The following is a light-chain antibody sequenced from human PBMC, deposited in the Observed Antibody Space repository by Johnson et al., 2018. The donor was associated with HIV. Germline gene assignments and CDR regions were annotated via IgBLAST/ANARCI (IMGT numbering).Light chain of an antibody. CDR2: ENN. Sequence: QSVLTQPPSVSAAPGQMVSISCSGSSSNIGKNYVSWYQQFPGTAPKLLIHENNKRPSGIPDRFSGSKSGTSATLGIAGLQTGDEADYYCGTWDSSLNTGAFGTGTKVTVL. CDR3: GTWDSSLNTGA. V-gene: IGLV1-51*02. J-gene: IGLJ1*01. CDR1: SSNIGKNY.